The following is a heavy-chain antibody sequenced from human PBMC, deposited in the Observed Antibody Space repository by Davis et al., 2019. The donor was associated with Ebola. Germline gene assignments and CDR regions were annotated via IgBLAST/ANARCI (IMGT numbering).Heavy chain of an antibody. CDR3: ASARFFAFDF. Sequence: GGSLRLSCAVAGFVSSDMSMNWVRQAPGKGLEWITYITKGSDAIHYADSVKGRFTVSRDNAKNSVFLQMSSLRDEDSAVYYCASARFFAFDFWSQGVHVSVSS. V-gene: IGHV3-48*02. J-gene: IGHJ4*02. D-gene: IGHD3/OR15-3a*01. CDR2: ITKGSDAI. CDR1: GFVSSDMS.